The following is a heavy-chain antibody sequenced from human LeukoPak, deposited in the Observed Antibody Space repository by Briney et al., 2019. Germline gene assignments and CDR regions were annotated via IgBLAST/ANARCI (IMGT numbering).Heavy chain of an antibody. CDR1: RLTFSGNW. D-gene: IGHD6-19*01. Sequence: GGSLRLSCAASRLTFSGNWLHWVRQAPGKGLVWVSRLSTDGRSTSYADSVKGRFTISRDNAKNTLYLQMNSLSAEDTAVYYCATGTGVAGKDWGQGTLVTVSS. J-gene: IGHJ4*02. CDR2: LSTDGRST. V-gene: IGHV3-74*01. CDR3: ATGTGVAGKD.